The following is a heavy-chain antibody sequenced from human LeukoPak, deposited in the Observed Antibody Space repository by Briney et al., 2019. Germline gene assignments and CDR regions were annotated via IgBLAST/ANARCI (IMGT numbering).Heavy chain of an antibody. J-gene: IGHJ6*02. CDR1: GFTFSSYA. V-gene: IGHV3-30*04. D-gene: IGHD3-9*01. CDR2: ISYDGSNK. CDR3: ARDVLRYFDWLPHRGGNYYGMDV. Sequence: GRSLRLSCAASGFTFSSYAMHWVRQAPGKGLEWVAVISYDGSNKYYADSVKGRFTISRDNSKNTLYLQMNSLRAEDTAVYYCARDVLRYFDWLPHRGGNYYGMDVWGQGTTVTVSS.